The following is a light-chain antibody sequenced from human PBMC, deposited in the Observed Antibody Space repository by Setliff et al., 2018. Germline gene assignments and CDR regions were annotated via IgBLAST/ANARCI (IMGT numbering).Light chain of an antibody. J-gene: IGLJ1*01. CDR3: CSYAGSSSYV. CDR2: QVN. V-gene: IGLV2-23*02. Sequence: QSVLTQPASVSGSPGQSITISCTGSSSDVETYNIVSWYQQHPGKAPKILIYQVNQRPSGVSDRFSGSKSGNTASLTISGLQAEDEADYYCCSYAGSSSYVFGTGTKVTVL. CDR1: SSDVETYNI.